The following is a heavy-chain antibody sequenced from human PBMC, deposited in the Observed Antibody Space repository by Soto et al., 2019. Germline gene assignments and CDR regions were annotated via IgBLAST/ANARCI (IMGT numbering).Heavy chain of an antibody. CDR2: TYYRSNWRH. V-gene: IGHV6-1*01. CDR1: GDSVSSNTAA. D-gene: IGHD6-19*01. Sequence: PSQSLSLTCAISGDSVSSNTAAWNWIRSSPSRVHEWLGRTYYRSNWRHDYAVSVKSRITVNPDTSKNHFSLQLNSVTPDDTAVYYCARGVAGSGFDLWGQGTLVAVSS. J-gene: IGHJ4*02. CDR3: ARGVAGSGFDL.